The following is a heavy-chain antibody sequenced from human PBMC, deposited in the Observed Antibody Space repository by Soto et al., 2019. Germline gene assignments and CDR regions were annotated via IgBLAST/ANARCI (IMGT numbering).Heavy chain of an antibody. CDR3: ARLGSYYYYYGMDV. Sequence: QVQLQQWGAGLLKPSETLSLTCAVYGGSFSGYYWSWIRQPPGKGLEWIGEINHSGSTNYNPSLKSRVTLSVDTSKNQFFLKLSSVTAADTAVYYWARLGSYYYYYGMDVWGQGTTVTVSS. CDR2: INHSGST. CDR1: GGSFSGYY. V-gene: IGHV4-34*01. D-gene: IGHD1-26*01. J-gene: IGHJ6*02.